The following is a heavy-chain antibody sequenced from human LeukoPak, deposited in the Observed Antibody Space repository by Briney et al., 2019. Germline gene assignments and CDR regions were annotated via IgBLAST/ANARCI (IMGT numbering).Heavy chain of an antibody. V-gene: IGHV3-23*01. Sequence: GGSLRLSCAASGFTFSSYAMSWVRQAPGKGLEWVSAISGSGGSTYYADSVKGRFTISRDNSKNTLYLQMNSLGAEDTAVYYCAKGGEYYDILTGYSFHYYYMDVWGKGTTVTVSS. J-gene: IGHJ6*03. CDR3: AKGGEYYDILTGYSFHYYYMDV. D-gene: IGHD3-9*01. CDR2: ISGSGGST. CDR1: GFTFSSYA.